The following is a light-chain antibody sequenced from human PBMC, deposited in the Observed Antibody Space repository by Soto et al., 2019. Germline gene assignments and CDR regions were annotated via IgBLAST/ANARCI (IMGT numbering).Light chain of an antibody. CDR3: QQYYILPRT. V-gene: IGKV1-27*01. CDR1: QGISDY. CDR2: AAS. J-gene: IGKJ1*01. Sequence: IQMTQSPSSLSASVGYRVTITCRASQGISDYLAWYQQKPGKIPKLLIFAASTLQSGVPSRFSGSGSGTDFTLTISCLQSEDFATYYCQQYYILPRTFGQGSMVDIK.